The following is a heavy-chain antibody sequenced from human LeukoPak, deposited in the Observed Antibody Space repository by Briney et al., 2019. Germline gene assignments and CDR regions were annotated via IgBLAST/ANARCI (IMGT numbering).Heavy chain of an antibody. CDR2: ISPGGGSK. V-gene: IGHV3-11*01. D-gene: IGHD6-19*01. J-gene: IGHJ4*02. CDR1: GFTFTDYH. Sequence: GGSLRLPCAAFGFTFTDYHMSWIRQAPGKGLECVSYISPGGGSKYFADSVKGRFTISRDNAKNSLYLQMNSLTAEDTAVYYCAGGRDTAVAGPGGYFDYWAQGTLVTVSS. CDR3: AGGRDTAVAGPGGYFDY.